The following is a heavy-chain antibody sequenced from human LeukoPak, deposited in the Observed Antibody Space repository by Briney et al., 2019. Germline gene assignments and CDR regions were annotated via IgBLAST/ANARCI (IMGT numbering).Heavy chain of an antibody. Sequence: ASVKVSCKASGYTFTSYYMHWVRQAPGQGLEWMGIINPSGGSTSYAQKFQGRVTMTRDTSTSTVYMELSRLRSDDTAVYYCARDAHYDDYPRAHYYYGMDVWGQGTTVTVSS. D-gene: IGHD4-17*01. CDR1: GYTFTSYY. V-gene: IGHV1-46*01. CDR3: ARDAHYDDYPRAHYYYGMDV. J-gene: IGHJ6*02. CDR2: INPSGGST.